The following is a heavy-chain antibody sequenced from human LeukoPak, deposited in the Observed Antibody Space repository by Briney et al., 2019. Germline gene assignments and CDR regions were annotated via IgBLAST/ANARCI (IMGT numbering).Heavy chain of an antibody. CDR3: ARVLPLMTTVTTGPLDY. V-gene: IGHV1-69*01. D-gene: IGHD4-17*01. J-gene: IGHJ4*02. CDR1: GGTFSIYA. CDR2: IIPIFGTA. Sequence: SVKVSSKASGGTFSIYAISWVRQAPGQGLEWMGGIIPIFGTANYAQKFQGRVTITADESTSTAYMEMSSLRSEDTAVYYCARVLPLMTTVTTGPLDYWGQGTLVTVSS.